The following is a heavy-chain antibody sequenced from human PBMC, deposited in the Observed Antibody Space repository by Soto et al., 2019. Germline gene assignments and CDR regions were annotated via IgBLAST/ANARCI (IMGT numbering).Heavy chain of an antibody. CDR1: GYTFTSYG. D-gene: IGHD6-19*01. Sequence: ASVKVSCKASGYTFTSYGISWVRQAPGQGLEWMGWISAYNGNTNYAQKLQGRVTMTTDTSTSTAYMELRSLRSDDTAVYYCARDSSGWYSGYYYGMDVWGQGTTVTVSS. V-gene: IGHV1-18*01. J-gene: IGHJ6*02. CDR2: ISAYNGNT. CDR3: ARDSSGWYSGYYYGMDV.